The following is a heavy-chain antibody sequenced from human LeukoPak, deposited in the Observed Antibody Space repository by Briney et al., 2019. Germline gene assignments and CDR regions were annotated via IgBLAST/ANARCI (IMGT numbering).Heavy chain of an antibody. CDR1: GYSFISYG. CDR3: TRVVVVPAAMLGYYYYYSMDV. CDR2: ISGYNGNT. V-gene: IGHV1-18*04. Sequence: ASVKVSCKAFGYSFISYGITWVRQAPGQGLEWMGWISGYNGNTNYAQELQERVNMITDTSTSTAYMELRSMRCDDTTVYYFTRVVVVPAAMLGYYYYYSMDVWGKGTTVTVSS. J-gene: IGHJ6*04. D-gene: IGHD2-2*01.